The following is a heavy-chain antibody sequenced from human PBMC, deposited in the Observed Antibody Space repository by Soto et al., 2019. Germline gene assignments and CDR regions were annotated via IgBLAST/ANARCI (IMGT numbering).Heavy chain of an antibody. CDR1: GYTFTSYA. J-gene: IGHJ5*02. Sequence: ASVKGSCKASGYTFTSYARDWVRQAPGQRLEWMGWISAGNGNTKYSQKFQGRVTITRDTSANTAYMELSSLRSEDTAVYYCARDNRADYIVGLNWFDPWGQGTLVTVSS. V-gene: IGHV1-3*01. CDR2: ISAGNGNT. CDR3: ARDNRADYIVGLNWFDP. D-gene: IGHD4-4*01.